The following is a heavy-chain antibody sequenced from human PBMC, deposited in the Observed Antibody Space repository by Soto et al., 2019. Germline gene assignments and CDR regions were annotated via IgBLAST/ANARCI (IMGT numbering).Heavy chain of an antibody. D-gene: IGHD3-10*01. Sequence: QVQLQESGPGLVKPSQTLSLTCTVSRGSVSSGGYYWSWIRQHPGKGLEWIGYIYYNGITDYNPSLKSRLIISVDTSRSQFALILGSVSAADTSVYYCARARFHGSERTVCDFWGQGTLVNVSS. J-gene: IGHJ4*02. CDR3: ARARFHGSERTVCDF. CDR1: RGSVSSGGYY. V-gene: IGHV4-31*03. CDR2: IYYNGIT.